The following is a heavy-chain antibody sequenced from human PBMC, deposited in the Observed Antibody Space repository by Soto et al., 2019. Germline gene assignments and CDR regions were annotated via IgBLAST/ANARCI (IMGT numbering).Heavy chain of an antibody. CDR1: GFTFSSYA. CDR2: ISGSGGST. Sequence: GGSLRLSCAASGFTFSSYAMSWVRQAPGKGLEWVSAISGSGGSTYYADSVKGRFTISRDNSKNTLYLQMNSLRAEDTAVYFCAREGWNEERQDLDFWGQGTLVTVSS. CDR3: AREGWNEERQDLDF. V-gene: IGHV3-23*01. D-gene: IGHD1-1*01. J-gene: IGHJ4*02.